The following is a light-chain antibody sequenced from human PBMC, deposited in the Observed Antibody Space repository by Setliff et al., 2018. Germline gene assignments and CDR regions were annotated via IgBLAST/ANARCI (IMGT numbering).Light chain of an antibody. CDR2: DVT. CDR1: SSDVGGFHY. CDR3: CSYAGNSRVV. J-gene: IGLJ2*01. V-gene: IGLV2-11*01. Sequence: SALTQPHSVSGSPGQSVTISCTGTSSDVGGFHYVSWYQQHPGKTPKLLIFDVTKRPSGVPDRFSASKSGSTASLTISGLQAEDEADYYCCSYAGNSRVVFGGGTKVTVL.